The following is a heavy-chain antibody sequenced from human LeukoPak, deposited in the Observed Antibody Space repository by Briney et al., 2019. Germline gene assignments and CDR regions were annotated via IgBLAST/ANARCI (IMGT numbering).Heavy chain of an antibody. V-gene: IGHV1-24*01. J-gene: IGHJ5*02. CDR3: ATGAVADYNWFDP. D-gene: IGHD6-19*01. Sequence: ASVKVSSKVSGYTLTQLSMHWARQAPGKGLEWMGGFDPEDGETIYAQKFQGRVTMTEDTSTDTAYMELSSLRSEDTAVYYCATGAVADYNWFDPWGQGTLVTVSS. CDR1: GYTLTQLS. CDR2: FDPEDGET.